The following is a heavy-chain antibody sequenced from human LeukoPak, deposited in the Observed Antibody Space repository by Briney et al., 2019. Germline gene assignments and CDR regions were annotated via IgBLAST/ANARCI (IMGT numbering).Heavy chain of an antibody. CDR2: IIPIFGTA. J-gene: IGHJ4*02. D-gene: IGHD3-10*01. CDR1: GGTFSSYA. CDR3: AKGRSHYYGSGSYGDY. V-gene: IGHV1-69*13. Sequence: SVKVSCKASGGTFSSYAISWVRQAPGQGLEWMGGIIPIFGTANYAQKFQGRVTITADESTSTAYMELSSLRSEDTAVYYCAKGRSHYYGSGSYGDYWGQGTLVTVSS.